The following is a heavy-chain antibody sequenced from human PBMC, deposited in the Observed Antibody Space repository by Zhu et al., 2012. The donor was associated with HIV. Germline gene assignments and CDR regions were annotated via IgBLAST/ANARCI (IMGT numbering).Heavy chain of an antibody. CDR1: GGSISSGGYS. J-gene: IGHJ1*01. V-gene: IGHV4-30-2*01. Sequence: QVQLQESGSGLVKPSKTLSLTCAVSGGSISSGGYSWNWIRQPPGKGLEWIGYIYYSGSTYYNPSLKSRVTISVDRSMNQFXLKLNSVTAADTAVYYCTRDGGEEYFPXWGQGTLVIV. CDR2: IYYSGST. CDR3: TRDGGEEYFPX. D-gene: IGHD3-10*01.